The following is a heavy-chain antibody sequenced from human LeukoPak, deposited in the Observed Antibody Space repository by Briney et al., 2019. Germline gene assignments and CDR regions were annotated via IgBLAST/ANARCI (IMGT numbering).Heavy chain of an antibody. J-gene: IGHJ4*02. CDR3: ARESFYYGSGSYYKRGYYFDY. CDR1: GFTFSSYW. D-gene: IGHD3-10*01. Sequence: GGSLRLSCAASGFTFSSYWMSWVRHAPGKGLEWVANIKQDGSEKYYVDSVKGRFTISRDNAKNSLFLQMNSLRAEDTAVYYCARESFYYGSGSYYKRGYYFDYWGQGTLVTVSS. V-gene: IGHV3-7*01. CDR2: IKQDGSEK.